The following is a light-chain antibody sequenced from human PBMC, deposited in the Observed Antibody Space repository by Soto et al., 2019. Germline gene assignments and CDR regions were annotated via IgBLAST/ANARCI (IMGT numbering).Light chain of an antibody. CDR2: SVN. V-gene: IGLV1-44*01. J-gene: IGLJ3*02. CDR1: TSNIGSSV. CDR3: AAWDDSLSGYWV. Sequence: QSVLTQPPSASGTPGQRVTISCSGSTSNIGSSVVNWYQQVSGTAPKLLIYSVNQRPSGVPDRFSGSKSGTSASLAISGLQSEDGADYYCAAWDDSLSGYWVFGGGTKVTVL.